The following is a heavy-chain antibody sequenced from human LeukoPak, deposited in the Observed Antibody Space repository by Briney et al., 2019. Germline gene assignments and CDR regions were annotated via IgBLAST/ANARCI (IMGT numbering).Heavy chain of an antibody. J-gene: IGHJ4*02. D-gene: IGHD5-12*01. CDR1: GFTFSSYA. Sequence: PGGSLRLSCAASGFTFSSYAMSWVRKAPGKGLEWVSGISGSGGSTYYADSVKGRFTISRDNAKNSLYLQMNSLRAEDTAVYYCARGSGLAYYFDYWGQGTLVTVSS. CDR2: ISGSGGST. V-gene: IGHV3-23*01. CDR3: ARGSGLAYYFDY.